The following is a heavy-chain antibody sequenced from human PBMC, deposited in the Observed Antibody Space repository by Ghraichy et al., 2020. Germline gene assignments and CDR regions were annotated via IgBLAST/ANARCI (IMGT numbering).Heavy chain of an antibody. J-gene: IGHJ6*03. D-gene: IGHD2-21*01. CDR3: ASIPRQNYYNYIDV. CDR2: INHSGNT. CDR1: GGSFTGYY. V-gene: IGHV4-34*01. Sequence: SETLSLTCVLYGGSFTGYYWTWIRQSPGTGLEWIGEINHSGNTNYNPSLRSRVTISGDTSTNHFSLKLSSVTAADTAVYYCASIPRQNYYNYIDVWGKGTTVTVSS.